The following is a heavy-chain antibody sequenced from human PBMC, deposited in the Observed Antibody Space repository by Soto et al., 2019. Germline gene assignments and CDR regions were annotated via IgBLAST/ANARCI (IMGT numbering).Heavy chain of an antibody. D-gene: IGHD5-12*01. V-gene: IGHV3-7*01. J-gene: IGHJ3*02. CDR1: GFTFSSYW. CDR2: IKQDGSEK. CDR3: ARDRYSGYDAFDI. Sequence: GGSLRLSCAASGFTFSSYWMSWVRQAPGKGLEWVANIKQDGSEKYYVDSVKGRFTISRDNAKNSLYLQMNSLRAEDTAVYYCARDRYSGYDAFDIWGQGTMVTVSS.